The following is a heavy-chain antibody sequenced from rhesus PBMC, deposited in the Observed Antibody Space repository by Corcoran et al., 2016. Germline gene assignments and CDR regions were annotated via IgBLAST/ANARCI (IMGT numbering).Heavy chain of an antibody. CDR3: AGLTSP. V-gene: IGHV3-14*01. J-gene: IGHJ4*01. CDR2: INSAGSST. CDR1: GFTFSRYW. Sequence: EVQLVESGGGLAKPGGSLRLSCAASGFTFSRYWMHWVRQAQGKGLEWISAINSAGSSTYYADSVKGRFTISRENAKNTLYLQMDGLRAEDTAVYYCAGLTSPWGQGVLVTVSS.